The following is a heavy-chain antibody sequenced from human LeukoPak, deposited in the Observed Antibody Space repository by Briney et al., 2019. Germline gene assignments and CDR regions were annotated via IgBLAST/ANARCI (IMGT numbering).Heavy chain of an antibody. V-gene: IGHV4-31*03. Sequence: NPSQTLSLTCTVSGGSISSGGYYWSWIRQHPGKGLEWIGYIYYSGSTYYNPSLKSRVTISVDTSKNQFSLNLNSVTAADTAVYYCARAGQGYCTSASCYLSLDYWGQGTLVTVSS. D-gene: IGHD2-2*01. CDR2: IYYSGST. CDR3: ARAGQGYCTSASCYLSLDY. J-gene: IGHJ4*02. CDR1: GGSISSGGYY.